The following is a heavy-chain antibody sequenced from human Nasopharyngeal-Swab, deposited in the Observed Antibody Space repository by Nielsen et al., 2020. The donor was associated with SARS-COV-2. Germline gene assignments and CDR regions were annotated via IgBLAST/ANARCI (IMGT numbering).Heavy chain of an antibody. CDR2: INHSGSI. J-gene: IGHJ4*02. CDR3: ARGYSGSSWYMGGYFDC. D-gene: IGHD6-13*01. V-gene: IGHV4-34*01. CDR1: GGSFSGYY. Sequence: SETLSLTCAVYGGSFSGYYWSWIRQPPGKGLEWIGEINHSGSINYSPSPKSRVTISVDTSKNQFSLKLSSVTAADTAVYYCARGYSGSSWYMGGYFDCWGQGTLVTVSS.